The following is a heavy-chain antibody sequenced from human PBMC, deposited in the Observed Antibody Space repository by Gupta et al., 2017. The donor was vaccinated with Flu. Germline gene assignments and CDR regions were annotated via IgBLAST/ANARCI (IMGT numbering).Heavy chain of an antibody. J-gene: IGHJ6*02. CDR1: GGTFSSYA. D-gene: IGHD4-17*01. Sequence: QVQLVQSGPEVKKPGSSVKVSCKASGGTFSSYAVSWVRQAPGQGLEWMGGIIPMFGVPNYAPKFQDRVTITADKSAGTAYMELSSLRSEDTAIYYCARDDYALDYGMDVWGQGTTLTVS. CDR3: ARDDYALDYGMDV. V-gene: IGHV1-69*17. CDR2: IIPMFGVP.